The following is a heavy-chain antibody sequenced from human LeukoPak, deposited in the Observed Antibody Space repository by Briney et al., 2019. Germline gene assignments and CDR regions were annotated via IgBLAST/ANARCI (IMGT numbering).Heavy chain of an antibody. CDR1: GGSISSGGYY. CDR2: IYYSGST. J-gene: IGHJ6*02. V-gene: IGHV4-31*03. D-gene: IGHD2-2*01. CDR3: ARVPIVVVPAATSPFNYYYYGMDV. Sequence: PPQTLSLTCTVSGGSISSGGYYWSWIRQHPGKGLEWIGYIYYSGSTYYNPSLKSRVTISVDTSKNQFSLKLSSVTAADTAVYYCARVPIVVVPAATSPFNYYYYGMDVWGQGTTVTVSS.